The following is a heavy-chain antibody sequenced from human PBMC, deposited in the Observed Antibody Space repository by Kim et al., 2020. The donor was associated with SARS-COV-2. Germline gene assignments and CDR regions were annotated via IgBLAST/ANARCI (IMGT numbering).Heavy chain of an antibody. Sequence: GGSLRLSCAASGFTFSSYGMHWVRQAPGKGLEWVAVIWYDGSNKYYADSVKGRFTISRDNSKNTLYLQMNSLRAEDTAVYYCARDGEQLVPDYWGQGTLVTVSS. CDR3: ARDGEQLVPDY. D-gene: IGHD6-6*01. J-gene: IGHJ4*02. CDR1: GFTFSSYG. V-gene: IGHV3-33*01. CDR2: IWYDGSNK.